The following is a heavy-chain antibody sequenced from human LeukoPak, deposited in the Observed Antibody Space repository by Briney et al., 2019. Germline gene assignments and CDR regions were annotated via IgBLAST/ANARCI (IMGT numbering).Heavy chain of an antibody. D-gene: IGHD6-13*01. CDR2: IYPGDSDT. Sequence: ASVKISCKGSGYSFTSYWIGWVRQMPGKGLEWMGIIYPGDSDTRYSPSFQGQVTISADKSISTAYLQWSSLKASDTAMYYCARTIAAAVNYYYYMDVWGKGTTVTVSS. CDR1: GYSFTSYW. CDR3: ARTIAAAVNYYYYMDV. J-gene: IGHJ6*03. V-gene: IGHV5-51*01.